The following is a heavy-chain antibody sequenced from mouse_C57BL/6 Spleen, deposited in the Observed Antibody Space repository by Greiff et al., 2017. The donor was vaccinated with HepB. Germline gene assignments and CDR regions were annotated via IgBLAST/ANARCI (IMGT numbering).Heavy chain of an antibody. Sequence: QVHVKQSGAELAKPGASVKLSCKASGYTFTSYWMHWVKQRPGQGLEWIGYINPSSGYTKYNQKFKDKATLTADKSSSTAYMQLSSLTYEDSAVYYCARYRYYGSSYGIAMDYWGQGTSVTVSS. V-gene: IGHV1-7*01. CDR1: GYTFTSYW. CDR3: ARYRYYGSSYGIAMDY. CDR2: INPSSGYT. J-gene: IGHJ4*01. D-gene: IGHD1-1*01.